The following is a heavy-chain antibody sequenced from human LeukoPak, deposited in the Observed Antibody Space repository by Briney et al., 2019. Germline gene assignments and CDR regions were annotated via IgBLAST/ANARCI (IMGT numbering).Heavy chain of an antibody. CDR2: IDFRGNT. J-gene: IGHJ5*02. CDR3: ARHFGILWFGEPQGWFDP. Sequence: SETLSLTCTVSGGYIDSITTRSFYWGWVRRAPGEGLEWIGSIDFRGNTHYKPSLKSRVTTSVDTSNNQFSLKLSSVTAADTAVYYCARHFGILWFGEPQGWFDPWGQGTLVTVSS. D-gene: IGHD3-10*01. V-gene: IGHV4-39*01. CDR1: GGYIDSITTRSFY.